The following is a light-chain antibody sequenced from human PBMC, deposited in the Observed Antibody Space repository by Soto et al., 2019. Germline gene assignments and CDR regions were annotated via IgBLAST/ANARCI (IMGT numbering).Light chain of an antibody. V-gene: IGKV1-39*01. CDR1: QGITNY. Sequence: DIQMTQSPSSLSASVGDRVTITCRASQGITNYLNWYQQKLGQAPRLLIYAASTLESGVPSRFSGSGSETDFTLSITSLQPEDFATYYCQQGHTFPWMFGQGTKV. J-gene: IGKJ1*01. CDR3: QQGHTFPWM. CDR2: AAS.